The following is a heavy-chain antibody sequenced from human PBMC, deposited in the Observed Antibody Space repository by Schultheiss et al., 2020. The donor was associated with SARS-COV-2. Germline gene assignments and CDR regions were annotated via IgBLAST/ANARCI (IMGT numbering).Heavy chain of an antibody. CDR1: GGSFSNFY. CDR2: INHSGST. J-gene: IGHJ4*02. V-gene: IGHV4-34*01. D-gene: IGHD6-13*01. CDR3: AKQRSSSSWYRQYYFDY. Sequence: SETLSLTCAVYGGSFSNFYWSWIRQPPGKGLEWIGEINHSGSTNYNPSLKSRVTISVDTSKNQFSLDLNSVTAADTAVYYCAKQRSSSSWYRQYYFDYWGQGTLVTVSS.